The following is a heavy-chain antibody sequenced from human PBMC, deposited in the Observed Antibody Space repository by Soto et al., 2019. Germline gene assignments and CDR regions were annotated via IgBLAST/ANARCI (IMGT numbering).Heavy chain of an antibody. CDR1: GGSISSGGYS. CDR2: IYHSGST. V-gene: IGHV4-30-2*01. CDR3: ATESGSTYGYFDY. Sequence: PSETLSLTCAVSGGSISSGGYSWSWIRQPPGKGLEWIGYIYHSGSTYYNPSLKSRVTMSVDRSKNQFTLRLTSVTAADTAVYFCATESGSTYGYFDYWGQGTQVTVSS. J-gene: IGHJ4*02. D-gene: IGHD4-17*01.